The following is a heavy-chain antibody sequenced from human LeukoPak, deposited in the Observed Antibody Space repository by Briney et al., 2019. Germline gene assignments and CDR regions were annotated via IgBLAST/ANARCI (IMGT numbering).Heavy chain of an antibody. J-gene: IGHJ3*02. Sequence: SVKVSCKASGGTFSSYAISWVRQAPGQGLEWMGGIIPIFGTANYAQKFQGRVTITADKSTSTAYMELSSLRSEDTAVYYCARSNYYDSSGFGTTDAFDIWGQGTMVTVSS. CDR2: IIPIFGTA. CDR1: GGTFSSYA. D-gene: IGHD3-22*01. CDR3: ARSNYYDSSGFGTTDAFDI. V-gene: IGHV1-69*06.